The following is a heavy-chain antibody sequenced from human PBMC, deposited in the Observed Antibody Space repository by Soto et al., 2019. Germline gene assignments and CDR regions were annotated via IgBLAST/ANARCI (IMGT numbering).Heavy chain of an antibody. CDR1: GGTFSSYA. V-gene: IGHV1-69*12. Sequence: QVQLVQSGAEVKKPGSSVKVSCKASGGTFSSYAISWVRQAPGQGLEWMGGIIPIFGTANYAQKFQGRVXXTXDXPASTAYMELSSLRSEDTAVYYCASSVAKYYYYGMAVGGQGTTVTVPS. CDR2: IIPIFGTA. J-gene: IGHJ6*02. CDR3: ASSVAKYYYYGMAV. D-gene: IGHD5-12*01.